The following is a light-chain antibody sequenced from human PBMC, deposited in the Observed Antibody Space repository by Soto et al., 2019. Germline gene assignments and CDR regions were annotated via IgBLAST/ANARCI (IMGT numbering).Light chain of an antibody. CDR1: QRVSSC. CDR2: DAS. V-gene: IGKV3-11*01. CDR3: QQSSNWPSWT. Sequence: EIVLTQSPATLCLSTRASATLSCRPSQRVSSCLASYQQKPGQAPSLLINDASNRATSSPARFSGSGSGTDFTLTIRSLEPEDFAVYYCQQSSNWPSWTCGKGPKGDIK. J-gene: IGKJ1*01.